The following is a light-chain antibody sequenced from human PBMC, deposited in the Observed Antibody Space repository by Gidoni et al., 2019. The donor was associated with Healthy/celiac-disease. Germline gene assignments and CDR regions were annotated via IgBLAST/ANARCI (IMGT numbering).Light chain of an antibody. V-gene: IGKV3-15*01. J-gene: IGKJ4*01. Sequence: EIVMTQSQATLSVSPGERATLSCRASQSVSSNLAWYQQKPGQAPRLLIYVASTRATGIPARFSGSGSGTEFTLTISSLQSEDFAVYYCQQYNNWPLLTFGGGTKVEIK. CDR3: QQYNNWPLLT. CDR1: QSVSSN. CDR2: VAS.